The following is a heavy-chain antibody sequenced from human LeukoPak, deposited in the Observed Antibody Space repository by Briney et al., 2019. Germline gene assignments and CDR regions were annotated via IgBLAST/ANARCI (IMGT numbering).Heavy chain of an antibody. CDR3: ARARAYDAFDI. CDR1: GYTFTSYY. J-gene: IGHJ3*02. D-gene: IGHD6-6*01. CDR2: INPSGGST. Sequence: ASVKVSCRASGYTFTSYYMHWVRQAPGQGLEWVGIINPSGGSTSYAQKFQGRVTMTRDTSTSTVYMELSSLRSEDTAVYYCARARAYDAFDIWGQGTMVTVSS. V-gene: IGHV1-46*01.